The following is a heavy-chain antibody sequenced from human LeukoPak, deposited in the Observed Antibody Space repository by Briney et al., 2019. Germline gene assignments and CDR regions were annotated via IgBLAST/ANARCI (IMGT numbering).Heavy chain of an antibody. CDR2: IYYSGST. CDR3: ARHYGP. Sequence: SETLSLTCTVSGGSISTYYGNWIRQAPGKGLEWIGYIYYSGSTNYNPSLKSRVTMSVDTSRNQFSLKLSSVTATDTAVYYCARHYGPWGQGTLVTVSS. D-gene: IGHD3-10*01. V-gene: IGHV4-59*08. CDR1: GGSISTYY. J-gene: IGHJ4*02.